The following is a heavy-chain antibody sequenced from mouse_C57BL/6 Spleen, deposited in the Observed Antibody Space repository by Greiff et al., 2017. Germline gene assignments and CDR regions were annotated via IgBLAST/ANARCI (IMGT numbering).Heavy chain of an antibody. J-gene: IGHJ4*01. V-gene: IGHV5-17*01. CDR3: ARMFTHYYAMDY. D-gene: IGHD2-3*01. CDR2: ISSGSSTI. Sequence: EVQLVESGGGLVKPGGSLKLSCAASGFTFSDYGMHWVRRAPEKGLEWVAYISSGSSTIYSADTVQGRFTISRDNAKNTLFLQMTSLRSEDTAMYYCARMFTHYYAMDYWGQGTSVTVSS. CDR1: GFTFSDYG.